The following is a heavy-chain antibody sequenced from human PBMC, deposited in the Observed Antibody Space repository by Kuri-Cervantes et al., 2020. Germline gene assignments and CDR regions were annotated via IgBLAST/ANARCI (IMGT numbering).Heavy chain of an antibody. CDR2: MNPNSGNT. Sequence: ASVKVSCKASGYTFTSYDINWVRQATGQGLEWMGWMNPNSGNTGYAQKFQGRVTMTRNTSISTAYMELSSLRSEDTAVYYCARGVVPAAIRGWDYYYMDVWGKGTTVTVSS. D-gene: IGHD2-2*01. V-gene: IGHV1-8*02. CDR1: GYTFTSYD. CDR3: ARGVVPAAIRGWDYYYMDV. J-gene: IGHJ6*03.